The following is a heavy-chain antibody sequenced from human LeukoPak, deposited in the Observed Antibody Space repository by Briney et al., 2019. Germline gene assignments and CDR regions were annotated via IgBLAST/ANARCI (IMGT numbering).Heavy chain of an antibody. V-gene: IGHV4-34*01. CDR1: GGSFNGYY. D-gene: IGHD2-15*01. CDR2: INHSGST. CDR3: ARESGGWSNKSGFDP. J-gene: IGHJ5*02. Sequence: SETLSLTCAVYGGSFNGYYWSWIRQPPGKGLEWIGEINHSGSTSYNPSLKSRVTISVDTSKNQFSLRLSSVTAADTAVYYCARESGGWSNKSGFDPWGQGTLVTVSS.